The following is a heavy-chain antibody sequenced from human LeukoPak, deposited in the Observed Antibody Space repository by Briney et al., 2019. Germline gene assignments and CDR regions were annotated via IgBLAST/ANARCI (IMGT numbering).Heavy chain of an antibody. CDR3: ARLAGSGWYDGATTFDY. CDR2: ISAYNGNT. J-gene: IGHJ4*02. D-gene: IGHD6-19*01. V-gene: IGHV1-18*01. Sequence: GASVTVSCKASGYTFTSYGISWVRQAPGQGREWMGWISAYNGNTNYAQKLQGRVTMTTDTSTSTAYMELRSLRSDDTAVYYCARLAGSGWYDGATTFDYWGQGTLVTVSS. CDR1: GYTFTSYG.